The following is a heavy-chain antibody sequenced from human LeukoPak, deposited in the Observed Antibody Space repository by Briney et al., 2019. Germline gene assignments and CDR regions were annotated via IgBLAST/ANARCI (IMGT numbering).Heavy chain of an antibody. V-gene: IGHV1-2*02. CDR3: AREAGSGSQNDY. CDR2: INPNSGGT. CDR1: GYTFTGYY. Sequence: ASVKVSCKASGYTFTGYYMHWVRQAPGQGLEWMGWINPNSGGTNYAQKFQGRVTMTRDTSTSTVYMELSSLRSEDTAVYYCAREAGSGSQNDYWGQGTLVTVSS. D-gene: IGHD3-10*01. J-gene: IGHJ4*02.